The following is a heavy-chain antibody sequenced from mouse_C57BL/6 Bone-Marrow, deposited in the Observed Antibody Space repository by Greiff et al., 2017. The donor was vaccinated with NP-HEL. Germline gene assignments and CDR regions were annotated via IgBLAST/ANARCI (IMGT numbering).Heavy chain of an antibody. CDR2: IDPGNGDT. J-gene: IGHJ4*01. Sequence: VQLQESGAELVRPGASVKLSCTVSGFNFKDDYMPWVKQRPEQGLEWIGWIDPGNGDTDYASKFQGKATITVDTSSNTAYLQLRSLTSEDPAVFYCTTGGSSPYAMDYWGQGTSVTVSS. CDR3: TTGGSSPYAMDY. V-gene: IGHV14-4*01. CDR1: GFNFKDDY. D-gene: IGHD1-1*01.